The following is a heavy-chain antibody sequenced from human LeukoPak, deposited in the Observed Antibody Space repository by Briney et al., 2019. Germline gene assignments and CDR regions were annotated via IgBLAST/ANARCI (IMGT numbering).Heavy chain of an antibody. V-gene: IGHV3-33*06. J-gene: IGHJ4*02. Sequence: GGSLRLSCAASGFTFSAYVIHWVRQAPGKGLEWVAVIWYDGTNKYYADSVKGRFTISRDNSKNTLYLQMNTLRAEDTAVYYCAKGPHIRTMWLFDSWGQGSLVTVSS. D-gene: IGHD1-14*01. CDR3: AKGPHIRTMWLFDS. CDR1: GFTFSAYV. CDR2: IWYDGTNK.